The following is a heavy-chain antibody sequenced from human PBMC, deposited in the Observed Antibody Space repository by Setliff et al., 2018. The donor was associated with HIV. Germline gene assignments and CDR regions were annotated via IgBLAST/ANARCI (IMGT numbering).Heavy chain of an antibody. V-gene: IGHV1-2*02. CDR1: GNSFNGDF. CDR3: VTSPGSFTSVDETEAGDY. CDR2: VKLSSGGT. D-gene: IGHD6-25*01. Sequence: ASVKVSCKAPGNSFNGDFLNWVRQAPGQGLEWMGNVKLSSGGTKFAQKFLGRVTMTRDTSTNTAFMELRRLNSDDTATYFCVTSPGSFTSVDETEAGDYWGQGTLVTVSS. J-gene: IGHJ4*02.